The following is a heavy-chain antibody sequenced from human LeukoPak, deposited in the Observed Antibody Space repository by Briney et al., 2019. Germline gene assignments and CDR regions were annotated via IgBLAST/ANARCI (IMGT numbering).Heavy chain of an antibody. V-gene: IGHV3-15*01. J-gene: IGHJ4*02. CDR1: GFTFSNAW. D-gene: IGHD3-22*01. Sequence: GGSLRLSCAASGFTFSNAWMSWVRQAPGKGLEWVGRIKSKTDGGTTDYAAPVKGRFTISRDDSKNTLYLQMNSLKTEDTAVYYCTTAHLGEDYYDSSGYWGSEYWGQGTLSPSPQ. CDR3: TTAHLGEDYYDSSGYWGSEY. CDR2: IKSKTDGGTT.